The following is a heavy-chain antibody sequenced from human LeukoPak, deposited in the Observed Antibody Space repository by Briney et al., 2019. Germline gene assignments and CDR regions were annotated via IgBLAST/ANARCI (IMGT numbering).Heavy chain of an antibody. CDR3: AKEQYYYDSSGLFDY. J-gene: IGHJ4*02. V-gene: IGHV3-23*01. D-gene: IGHD3-22*01. CDR1: GFTFSSYA. Sequence: GGSLRLSCAASGFTFSSYAMSWDRQAPGKGLEWVSAISGSGGSTYYADSVKGRFTISRDNSKNTLYLQMNSLRAEDTAVYYCAKEQYYYDSSGLFDYWGQGTLVTVSS. CDR2: ISGSGGST.